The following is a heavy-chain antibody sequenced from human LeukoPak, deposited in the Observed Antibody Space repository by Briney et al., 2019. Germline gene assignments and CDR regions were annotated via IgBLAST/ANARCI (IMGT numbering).Heavy chain of an antibody. V-gene: IGHV4-39*07. J-gene: IGHJ5*02. Sequence: SETLSLTCTVSGGSISSSSYYWGWIRQPPGKGLEWIGSIYYSGSTSYNPSLKSRVTISVDTSKNQFSLKLSSVTAADTAVYYCAREGHSSLDPWGQGTLVTVSS. CDR1: GGSISSSSYY. CDR3: AREGHSSLDP. CDR2: IYYSGST. D-gene: IGHD2-21*01.